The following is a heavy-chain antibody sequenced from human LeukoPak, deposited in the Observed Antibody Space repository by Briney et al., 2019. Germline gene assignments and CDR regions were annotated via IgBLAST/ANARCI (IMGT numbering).Heavy chain of an antibody. V-gene: IGHV1-18*01. Sequence: ASVTVSCMACGCTFTSYVISWVRQPPGQGVEWMGWISAYNGNQNYAQKLQGKVTMTTDNSRSTDYMELRSLRSDDTAVYYCARGELGQYDYWGQGTLVTVSS. D-gene: IGHD1-26*01. J-gene: IGHJ4*02. CDR2: ISAYNGNQ. CDR3: ARGELGQYDY. CDR1: GCTFTSYV.